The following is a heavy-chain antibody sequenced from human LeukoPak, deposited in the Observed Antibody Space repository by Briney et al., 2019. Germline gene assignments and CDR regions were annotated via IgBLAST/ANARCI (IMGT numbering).Heavy chain of an antibody. V-gene: IGHV4-39*07. Sequence: SETLSLTCTVSGASIRSTTYYWGWIRQPPGKGLEWIGSISHTGSSYYNPSLKSRVTISVDTSKNQFSLRLSSVTAADTALYYCARVYTGSSWDYYYYMDVWGKGTTVTISS. D-gene: IGHD6-13*01. CDR3: ARVYTGSSWDYYYYMDV. CDR2: ISHTGSS. J-gene: IGHJ6*03. CDR1: GASIRSTTYY.